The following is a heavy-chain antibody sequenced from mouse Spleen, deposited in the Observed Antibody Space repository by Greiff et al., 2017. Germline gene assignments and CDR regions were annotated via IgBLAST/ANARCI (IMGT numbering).Heavy chain of an antibody. J-gene: IGHJ4*01. CDR2: IDPETGGT. V-gene: IGHV1-15*01. CDR1: GYTFTDYE. D-gene: IGHD2-1*01. Sequence: QVQLKQSGAELVRPGASVTLSCKASGYTFTDYEMHWVKQTPVHGLEWIGAIDPETGGTAYNQKFKGKAILTADKSSSTAYMELRSLTSEDSAVYYCTRGVYGKGYAMDYWGQGTSVTVSS. CDR3: TRGVYGKGYAMDY.